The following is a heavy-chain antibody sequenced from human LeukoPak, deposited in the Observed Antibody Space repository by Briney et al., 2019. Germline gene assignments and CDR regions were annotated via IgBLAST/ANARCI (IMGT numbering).Heavy chain of an antibody. CDR3: ARRTNWGSGLPSYWYFDL. CDR1: GGSISSYY. Sequence: SETLSLTFTVSGGSISSYYWSWIRQPPGKGLEWIGYIYYSGSTNYNPSLKSRVTISVDTSKNQFSLKLGSVTAADTAVYYCARRTNWGSGLPSYWYFDLWGRGTLVTVSS. V-gene: IGHV4-59*08. J-gene: IGHJ2*01. CDR2: IYYSGST. D-gene: IGHD7-27*01.